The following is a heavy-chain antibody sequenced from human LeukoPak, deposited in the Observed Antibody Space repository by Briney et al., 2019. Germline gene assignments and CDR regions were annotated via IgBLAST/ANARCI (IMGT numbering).Heavy chain of an antibody. CDR3: ARGRRRVTMIVVVIRSGAFDI. J-gene: IGHJ3*02. CDR1: GGSISSGGYS. V-gene: IGHV4-30-2*01. Sequence: SQTLSLTCAVSGGSISSGGYSWSWIRQPPGKGLEWIGYIYHSGSTYYNPSLKSRVTISVDTSKNQFSLKLSSVTAADTAVYYCARGRRRVTMIVVVIRSGAFDIWGQGTMVTVSS. CDR2: IYHSGST. D-gene: IGHD3-22*01.